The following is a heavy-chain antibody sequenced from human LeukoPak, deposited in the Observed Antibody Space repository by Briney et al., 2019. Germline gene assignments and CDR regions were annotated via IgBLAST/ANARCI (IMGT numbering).Heavy chain of an antibody. CDR3: ARGPAAVHP. CDR2: ILHTGHT. V-gene: IGHV4-34*12. Sequence: SETLSLTCAVYGYSLTNHYWIWIRQPPGKGLEWIGEILHTGHTNYNPSLRGRVTISLDTSKNRFFLNLTSVTAADTAVYYCARGPAAVHPWGQGTLVTVSS. CDR1: GYSLTNHY. J-gene: IGHJ5*02. D-gene: IGHD6-13*01.